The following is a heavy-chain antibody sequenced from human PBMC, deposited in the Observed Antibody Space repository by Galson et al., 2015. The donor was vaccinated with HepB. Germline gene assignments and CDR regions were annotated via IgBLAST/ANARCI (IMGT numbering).Heavy chain of an antibody. CDR1: GFTFSVYG. V-gene: IGHV3-33*01. D-gene: IGHD3-16*01. CDR3: ARDPRSGRRLGAVDI. Sequence: SCKASGFTFSVYGMHWVRQAPGKGLEWVSVIWYDGSNECYADSVKGRFTVSRDNSKNTLYLQMNSLRAEDTAVYYCARDPRSGRRLGAVDIWGQGTMVTVSS. J-gene: IGHJ3*02. CDR2: IWYDGSNE.